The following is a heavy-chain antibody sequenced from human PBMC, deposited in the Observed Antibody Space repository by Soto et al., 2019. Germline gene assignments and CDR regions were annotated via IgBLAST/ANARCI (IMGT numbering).Heavy chain of an antibody. Sequence: QVQLQESGPGLVKPLETLSLTCNVSGDSVSSASKAWTWVRQPPGNGLEWIAYMYYSGRTEYNPYLGGRATMSIETSKNQFSLRLYSVTAADTAVYYCARDRPAMGADYWIRGPLVTVSS. CDR2: MYYSGRT. CDR1: GDSVSSASKA. J-gene: IGHJ4*02. CDR3: ARDRPAMGADY. D-gene: IGHD3-16*01. V-gene: IGHV4-61*01.